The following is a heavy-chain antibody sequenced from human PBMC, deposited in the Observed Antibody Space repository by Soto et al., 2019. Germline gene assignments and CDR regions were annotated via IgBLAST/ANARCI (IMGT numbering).Heavy chain of an antibody. J-gene: IGHJ4*02. D-gene: IGHD5-12*01. Sequence: QVQLQESGPGLVKPSQTLSLTCTVSGGSISSGGFHWSWIRQPPGKGLEWIGYISYSGSTYYNPSLKRRVTISVDTSKHQFSLKLSSVTAADTAVYYCAIATDGYNSNWGQGPLVTVSS. CDR3: AIATDGYNSN. CDR1: GGSISSGGFH. V-gene: IGHV4-30-4*01. CDR2: ISYSGST.